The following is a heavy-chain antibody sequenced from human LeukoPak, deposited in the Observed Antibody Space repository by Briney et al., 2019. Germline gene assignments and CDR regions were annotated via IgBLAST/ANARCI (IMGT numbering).Heavy chain of an antibody. CDR3: AREIVHYYYYYGMDV. J-gene: IGHJ6*02. V-gene: IGHV3-21*01. Sequence: PGGSLRLSCAASGFTFSSYSMNWVRQAPGKGLEWVSSISSSSSYIYYADSVKGRFTISRDNAKNSLYLQMNSLRAEDTAVYYCAREIVHYYYYYGMDVWGQGTTVTVSS. D-gene: IGHD2/OR15-2a*01. CDR1: GFTFSSYS. CDR2: ISSSSSYI.